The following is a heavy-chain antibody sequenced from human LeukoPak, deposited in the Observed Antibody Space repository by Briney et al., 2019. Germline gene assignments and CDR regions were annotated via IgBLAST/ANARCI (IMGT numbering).Heavy chain of an antibody. CDR2: ISYDGSNK. V-gene: IGHV3-30-3*01. D-gene: IGHD6-19*01. J-gene: IGHJ4*02. CDR1: GFTFSSYA. CDR3: ARVYGSGWSTFDY. Sequence: GGSLRLSCAASGFTFSSYAMHWVRQAPGKGLEWVAVISYDGSNKYYADSVKGRFTISRDNSKNTLYLQMNSLRAEATAVYYCARVYGSGWSTFDYWGQGTLVTVSS.